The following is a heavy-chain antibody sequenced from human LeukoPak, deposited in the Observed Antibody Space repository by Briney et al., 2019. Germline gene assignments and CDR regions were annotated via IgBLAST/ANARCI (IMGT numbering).Heavy chain of an antibody. J-gene: IGHJ2*01. CDR2: ISASGGST. D-gene: IGHD3-22*01. Sequence: PGGSLRLSCAGSGFTFSSYGMNSVRQAPGKGLEWVSSISASGGSTYYADSVKGRFTISRDNSKNTMYLKMSSLRAEDAAVHYCAKSPTYYYDTSGKRYFDLWGRGTLVTVSS. CDR3: AKSPTYYYDTSGKRYFDL. V-gene: IGHV3-23*01. CDR1: GFTFSSYG.